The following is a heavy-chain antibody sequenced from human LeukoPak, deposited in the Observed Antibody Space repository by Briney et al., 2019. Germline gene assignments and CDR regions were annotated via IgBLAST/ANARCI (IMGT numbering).Heavy chain of an antibody. V-gene: IGHV3-23*01. CDR1: GFTFSTYA. Sequence: GGSLRLSCAASGFTFSTYAMSWVRQAPGKGLEWLSAISGSGDDTCYAGSVKGRFTISRDNSKNTLFLQMTSLRAEDMAVYYCAKSDTSGPTAHDYWGQGTLVTVSS. CDR2: ISGSGDDT. D-gene: IGHD3-22*01. J-gene: IGHJ4*02. CDR3: AKSDTSGPTAHDY.